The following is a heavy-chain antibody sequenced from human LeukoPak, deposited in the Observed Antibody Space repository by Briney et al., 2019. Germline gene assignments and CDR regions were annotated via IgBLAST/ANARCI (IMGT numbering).Heavy chain of an antibody. V-gene: IGHV3-23*01. Sequence: GGSLRLSCAASGFTFSSYAMSRVRQAPGKGLEWVSAISGSGGSTYYADSVKGRFTISRDNSKNTLYLQMNSLRAEDTAVYYCAKDSYGSGIRWFDPWGQGTLVTVSS. D-gene: IGHD3-10*01. CDR1: GFTFSSYA. CDR2: ISGSGGST. J-gene: IGHJ5*02. CDR3: AKDSYGSGIRWFDP.